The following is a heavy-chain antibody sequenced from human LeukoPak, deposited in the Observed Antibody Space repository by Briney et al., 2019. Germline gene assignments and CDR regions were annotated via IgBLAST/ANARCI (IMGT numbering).Heavy chain of an antibody. Sequence: SETLSLTCTVSGGSISGFFWSWIRQSQGKGLEYIGYIYYSGTTDYNPTLKSRVSMSVDTSKNQFFLNLTSVTAADTAIYYCARVGYGSGSWGWFDPWGQGTLVSVSS. D-gene: IGHD3-10*01. CDR1: GGSISGFF. J-gene: IGHJ5*02. CDR3: ARVGYGSGSWGWFDP. V-gene: IGHV4-59*01. CDR2: IYYSGTT.